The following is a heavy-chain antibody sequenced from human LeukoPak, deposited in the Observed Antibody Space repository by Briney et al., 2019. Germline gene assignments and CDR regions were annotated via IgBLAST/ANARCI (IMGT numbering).Heavy chain of an antibody. CDR2: IYTSGST. Sequence: PSETLSLTCTVSGGSISSSSYYWGWIRQPPGKGLEWIGRIYTSGSTNYNPSLKSRVTMSVDTSKNQFSLKLSSVTAADTAVYYCARELWSGGYFDYWGQGTLVTVSS. V-gene: IGHV4-39*07. J-gene: IGHJ4*02. CDR3: ARELWSGGYFDY. CDR1: GGSISSSSYY. D-gene: IGHD3-10*02.